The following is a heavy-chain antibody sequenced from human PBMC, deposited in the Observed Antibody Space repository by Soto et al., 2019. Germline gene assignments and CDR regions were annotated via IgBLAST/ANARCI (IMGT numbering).Heavy chain of an antibody. CDR2: ISSSSSYI. D-gene: IGHD2-15*01. CDR3: ARDGDVVVVAATLDY. Sequence: EVQLVESGGGLVKPGGCLRLSCAASGFTFSSYSMNWVRQAPGKGLEGGASISSSSSYIYYADSVQGRFTISRDNAKNSLYLQMNSLRAADTAVYYCARDGDVVVVAATLDYWGQGTLVTVSS. V-gene: IGHV3-21*01. CDR1: GFTFSSYS. J-gene: IGHJ4*02.